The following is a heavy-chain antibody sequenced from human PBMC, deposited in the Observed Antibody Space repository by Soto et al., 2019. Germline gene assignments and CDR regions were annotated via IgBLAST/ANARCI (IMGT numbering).Heavy chain of an antibody. CDR2: IYSGGDT. CDR1: GFTVNNTY. V-gene: IGHV3-53*02. CDR3: ARGARFAV. Sequence: EVQLVETGGGLIQPGGSLRLSCAASGFTVNNTYMSWVRQPPGKGLEWVSIIYSGGDTYYADSVQGRFTITRDSSKKTVYIQMKNLRAAATAVYDCARGARFAVWGQGTLVTVSS. D-gene: IGHD6-6*01. J-gene: IGHJ4*02.